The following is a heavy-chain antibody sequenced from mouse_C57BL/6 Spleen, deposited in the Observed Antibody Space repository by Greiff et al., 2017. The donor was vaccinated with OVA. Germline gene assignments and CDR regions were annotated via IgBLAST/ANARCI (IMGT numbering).Heavy chain of an antibody. Sequence: VQRVESGAELARPGASVKLSCKASGYTFTSYGISWVKQRTGQGLEWIGEIYPRSGNTYYNEKFKGKATLTADKSSSTAYMELRSLTSEDSAVYFCARHYGSSYDYFDYWGQGTTLTVSS. CDR1: GYTFTSYG. CDR3: ARHYGSSYDYFDY. D-gene: IGHD1-1*01. J-gene: IGHJ2*01. CDR2: IYPRSGNT. V-gene: IGHV1-81*01.